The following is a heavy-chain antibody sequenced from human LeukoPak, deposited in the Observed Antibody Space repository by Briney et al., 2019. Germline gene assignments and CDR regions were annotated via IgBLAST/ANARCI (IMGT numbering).Heavy chain of an antibody. CDR2: ISGGGAGI. CDR1: GFTFSNCA. CDR3: ARDGFDYYDSSGFSYFDY. Sequence: GGSLRLSCAASGFTFSNCAMSWVRQAPGKGLQWVSAISGGGAGIFYADSVKGRFTISRDNSKNTLYLQMNSLRAEDTAVYFCARDGFDYYDSSGFSYFDYWGQGTLVTVSS. J-gene: IGHJ4*02. V-gene: IGHV3-23*01. D-gene: IGHD3-22*01.